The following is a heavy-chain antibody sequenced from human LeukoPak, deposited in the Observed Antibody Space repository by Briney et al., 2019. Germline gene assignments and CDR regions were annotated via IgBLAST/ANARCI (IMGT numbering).Heavy chain of an antibody. Sequence: GASVKVSCKASGYTFTGYYMHWVRQAPGQGLEWMGWINPNSGGTNYAQKFQGRVTMTRDTSISTAYMELSRLRSDDTAVYYCARDSYDDFWSGSPNYYYYYYMDVWGKGTTVTVSS. CDR3: ARDSYDDFWSGSPNYYYYYYMDV. J-gene: IGHJ6*03. D-gene: IGHD3-3*01. CDR2: INPNSGGT. CDR1: GYTFTGYY. V-gene: IGHV1-2*02.